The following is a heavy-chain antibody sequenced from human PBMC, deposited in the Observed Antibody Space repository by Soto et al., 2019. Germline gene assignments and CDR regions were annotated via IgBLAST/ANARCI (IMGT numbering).Heavy chain of an antibody. Sequence: QVQLVQSGAEVKKPGASVKVSCKASGYTFISYGISWVRQAPGQGLEWMGWISASNGNTNYAQKVQGRVTMTTDPSTSTAYTELKSLRSDDTAVYYCARDFVPGRMLRGFSAFDIWGQGTMLTGSS. J-gene: IGHJ3*02. CDR2: ISASNGNT. CDR3: ARDFVPGRMLRGFSAFDI. V-gene: IGHV1-18*04. CDR1: GYTFISYG. D-gene: IGHD3-10*01.